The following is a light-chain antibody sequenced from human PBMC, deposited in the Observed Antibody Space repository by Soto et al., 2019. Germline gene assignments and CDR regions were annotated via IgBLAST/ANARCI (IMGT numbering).Light chain of an antibody. CDR3: QQLSTYAST. J-gene: IGKJ4*01. CDR2: AAS. Sequence: LSDSVGYEVTITSWASQGIGIYLAWYQQKPGEAPKLLIFAASTLQSGVPSRFSGSGSGTDFTLTISSLEAEAFATYCCQQLSTYASTFGGGTKVDIK. V-gene: IGKV1-9*01. CDR1: QGIGIY.